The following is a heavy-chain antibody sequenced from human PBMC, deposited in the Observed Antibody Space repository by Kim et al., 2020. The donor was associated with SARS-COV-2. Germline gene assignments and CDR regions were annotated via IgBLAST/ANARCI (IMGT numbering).Heavy chain of an antibody. CDR1: GESLGGYY. J-gene: IGHJ5*02. V-gene: IGHV4-34*01. D-gene: IGHD3-10*01. Sequence: SETLSLTCAVVGESLGGYYWNWIRQSPGRWLEWIGDFDHNGRSNYNPSLKSRVTMSADTSNNQLTLKMTSVTVADTAVYYCARGSWAFYGSETLVLSSKFDPWGQGAQVTVAS. CDR3: ARGSWAFYGSETLVLSSKFDP. CDR2: FDHNGRS.